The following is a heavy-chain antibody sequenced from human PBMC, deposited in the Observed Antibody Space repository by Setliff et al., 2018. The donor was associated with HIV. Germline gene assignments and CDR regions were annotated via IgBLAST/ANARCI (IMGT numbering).Heavy chain of an antibody. D-gene: IGHD1-26*01. J-gene: IGHJ6*03. CDR2: IFYTGST. V-gene: IGHV4-59*08. Sequence: PSETLSLTCTVSGGSIGSYYWTWLRQFPGKGLEWIGFIFYTGSTTYNPSLSSRVTISVDTSKNQFSLKLSSVTAADTAVYYCARIVRWELVATSTFFYYYMDVWGKGTTVTVSS. CDR1: GGSIGSYY. CDR3: ARIVRWELVATSTFFYYYMDV.